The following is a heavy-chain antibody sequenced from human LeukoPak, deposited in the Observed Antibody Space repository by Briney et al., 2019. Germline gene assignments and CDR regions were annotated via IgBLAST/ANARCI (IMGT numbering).Heavy chain of an antibody. CDR1: GFTFSTHG. V-gene: IGHV3-30*18. Sequence: PGRSLRLSCAASGFTFSTHGMHWVRQAPGKGLEWVSLISYDGSTKYYADSVEGRFTISRDNSKSSLYLQLNSLRVEDTAVYYCAKDRHFYGAGTYYNLDYWGQGTLVTVSS. CDR3: AKDRHFYGAGTYYNLDY. D-gene: IGHD3-10*01. CDR2: ISYDGSTK. J-gene: IGHJ4*02.